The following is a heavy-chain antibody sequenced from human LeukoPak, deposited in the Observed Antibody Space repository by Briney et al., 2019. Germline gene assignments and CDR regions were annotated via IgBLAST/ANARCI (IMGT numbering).Heavy chain of an antibody. CDR2: IYPGDSDT. V-gene: IGHV5-51*01. CDR3: ARQVGEDYYYSSGYYYDY. D-gene: IGHD3-22*01. J-gene: IGHJ4*02. Sequence: GESLKISCKGSGYSFTSYWIGWVRQMPGKGLEWMGIIYPGDSDTRYGPSFQGQVTISADKSISTAYLQWSSLKASDTAMYYCARQVGEDYYYSSGYYYDYWGQGTLVTVSS. CDR1: GYSFTSYW.